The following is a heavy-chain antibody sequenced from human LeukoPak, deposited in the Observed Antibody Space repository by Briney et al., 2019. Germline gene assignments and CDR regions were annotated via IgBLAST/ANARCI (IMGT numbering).Heavy chain of an antibody. CDR3: ARVVGGSPDY. CDR1: GDSVSSNSAA. D-gene: IGHD2-15*01. V-gene: IGHV6-1*01. J-gene: IGHJ4*02. CDR2: TFYRSKWKN. Sequence: SQTLSLTCAISGDSVSSNSAAWKWIRQSPSRGLEWLGRTFYRSKWKNDYAVSVKSRIRINPDTSKNQFSLQLSSVTPEDTAVYYCARVVGGSPDYWGQGTLVTVSS.